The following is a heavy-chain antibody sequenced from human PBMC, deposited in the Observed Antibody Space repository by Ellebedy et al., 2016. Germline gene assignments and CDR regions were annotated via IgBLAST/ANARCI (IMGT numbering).Heavy chain of an antibody. Sequence: GGSLRLSXTASGFTFGDYAMSWVRQAPGKGLEWVSSISGSGGSTYYGDSVKGRFTISRDNSKNTLYLQMNSLTAEDTAVYYCADGERTYFDYNRPLPWGQGTLVTVSS. CDR1: GFTFGDYA. CDR2: ISGSGGST. D-gene: IGHD3-3*01. CDR3: ADGERTYFDYNRPLP. J-gene: IGHJ5*02. V-gene: IGHV3-23*01.